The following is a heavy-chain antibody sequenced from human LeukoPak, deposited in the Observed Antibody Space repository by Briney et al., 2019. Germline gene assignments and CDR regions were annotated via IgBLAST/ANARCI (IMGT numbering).Heavy chain of an antibody. J-gene: IGHJ4*02. CDR3: ATEASCASTSCPGSFDF. CDR2: IKTKTEGGTT. D-gene: IGHD2-2*01. V-gene: IGHV3-15*01. CDR1: GFSFSVAW. Sequence: GRTLRLSCAASGFSFSVAWMSWVRQAPGQGLDWVGRIKTKTEGGTTAATVKGRFIISRDDSRKALYLQINSLKTEDTAVYYCATEASCASTSCPGSFDFWGQGTLVTVSS.